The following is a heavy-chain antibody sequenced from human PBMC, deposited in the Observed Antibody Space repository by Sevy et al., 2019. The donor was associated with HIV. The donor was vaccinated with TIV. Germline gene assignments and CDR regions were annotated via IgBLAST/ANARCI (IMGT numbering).Heavy chain of an antibody. V-gene: IGHV1-2*02. CDR2: IKPNSGDT. CDR1: AYSFSGYN. D-gene: IGHD2-2*01. Sequence: ASVKVSCKASAYSFSGYNVHWVRQAPGRGLEWVGLIKPNSGDTNYAQKFLGRVTMTRDTAISTAYLEVTRLRSDDTAVYYCVTESKYCSTISCFFEYWGQGTLVTVSS. J-gene: IGHJ4*02. CDR3: VTESKYCSTISCFFEY.